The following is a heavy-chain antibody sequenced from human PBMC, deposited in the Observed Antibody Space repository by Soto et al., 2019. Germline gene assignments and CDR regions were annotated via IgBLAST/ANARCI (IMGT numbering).Heavy chain of an antibody. D-gene: IGHD2-2*01. V-gene: IGHV1-2*04. J-gene: IGHJ5*02. CDR1: GYTFTGYY. Sequence: VASVKVSCKASGYTFTGYYMHWVRQAPGQGLEWMGWINPNSGGTNYAQKFQGWVTMTRDTSISTAYMELSRLRSDDTAVYYCARDKGGCSSTSCYAWFDPWGQGTLVTVSS. CDR3: ARDKGGCSSTSCYAWFDP. CDR2: INPNSGGT.